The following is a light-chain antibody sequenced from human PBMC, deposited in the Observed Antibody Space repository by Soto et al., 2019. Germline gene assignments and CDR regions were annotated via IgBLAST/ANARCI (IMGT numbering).Light chain of an antibody. Sequence: QAVVTQEPSLTVSPGGTVTLTCDSNTGAVTSGHYPYWFQQKPGQAPRTPIYDTNKKHSWTPARFSGSLLGGKAALTLSGAQSEDEAEYFCLLSYDGARVFGGGTQLTVL. CDR1: TGAVTSGHY. CDR2: DTN. J-gene: IGLJ2*01. CDR3: LLSYDGARV. V-gene: IGLV7-46*01.